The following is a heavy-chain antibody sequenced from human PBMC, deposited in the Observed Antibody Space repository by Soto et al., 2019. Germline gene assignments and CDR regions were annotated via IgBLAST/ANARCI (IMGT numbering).Heavy chain of an antibody. CDR3: ARESQQLLFDP. J-gene: IGHJ5*01. D-gene: IGHD6-13*01. Sequence: GGSLRLSCASSGFTFIDYYMSWILQAPWKGLEWVSYISSSGSTIYYADSVKGRFTISRDNAKNSLYLQMNSLRAEDTAVYYCARESQQLLFDPWGQGTLVTVSS. CDR1: GFTFIDYY. CDR2: ISSSGSTI. V-gene: IGHV3-11*01.